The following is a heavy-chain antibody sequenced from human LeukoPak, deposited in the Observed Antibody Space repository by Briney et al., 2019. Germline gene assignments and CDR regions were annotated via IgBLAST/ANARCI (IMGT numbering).Heavy chain of an antibody. Sequence: PSETLSLTCTVSGASVGSSSYYWGWIRQTPERGLEWIVSMYYNGAIYYNPSLKSRVSISTDKAKNLFSLKLSSVTAAVTAVYYCASHYIWGSYRYIDNWGQGTLVTVSS. D-gene: IGHD3-16*02. CDR1: GASVGSSSYY. CDR3: ASHYIWGSYRYIDN. CDR2: MYYNGAI. J-gene: IGHJ4*02. V-gene: IGHV4-39*02.